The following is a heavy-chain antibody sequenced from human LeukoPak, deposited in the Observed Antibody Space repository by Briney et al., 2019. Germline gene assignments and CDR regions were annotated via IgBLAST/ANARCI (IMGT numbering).Heavy chain of an antibody. D-gene: IGHD3-22*01. Sequence: GGSLRLSCAASGFTFSSYAMSWVRQAPGKGLEWVSAISGSGGSTYYADSVKGRFTISRDNSKNTLYLQMNSLRAEDTAVYYCAKVLAIVVVPYYGMDVWGQGTTVTVSS. V-gene: IGHV3-23*01. J-gene: IGHJ6*02. CDR2: ISGSGGST. CDR3: AKVLAIVVVPYYGMDV. CDR1: GFTFSSYA.